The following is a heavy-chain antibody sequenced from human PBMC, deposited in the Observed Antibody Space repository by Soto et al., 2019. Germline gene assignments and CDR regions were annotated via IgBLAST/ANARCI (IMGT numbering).Heavy chain of an antibody. V-gene: IGHV3-33*06. J-gene: IGHJ3*02. Sequence: QVQLVESGGGVVQPGMSLRLSCAASGFTFSSYGMHWVRQAPGKGLEWVAVIWYDGSNKYYADSVKGRFTISRDNSKDTRYMQMNRMREEDTAVYYCAKIESAFDIWGQGTMVTVS. CDR1: GFTFSSYG. CDR2: IWYDGSNK. CDR3: AKIESAFDI.